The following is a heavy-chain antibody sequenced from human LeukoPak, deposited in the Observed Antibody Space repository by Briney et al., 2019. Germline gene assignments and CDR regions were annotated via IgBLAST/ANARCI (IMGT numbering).Heavy chain of an antibody. CDR1: GFTFSSYT. CDR3: GRGWAVDF. Sequence: GGSLRLSYAASGFTFSSYTMNWVRQVPGKGLEWISYISSSSFTIYYADSVKGRFTISRDNAKNSLYLQMNSLRVEDTAVYYCGRGWAVDFWGQGTLVTVSS. D-gene: IGHD5-24*01. J-gene: IGHJ4*02. CDR2: ISSSSFTI. V-gene: IGHV3-48*01.